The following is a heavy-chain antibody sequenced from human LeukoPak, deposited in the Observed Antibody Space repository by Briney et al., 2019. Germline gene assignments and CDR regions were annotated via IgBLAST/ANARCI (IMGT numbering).Heavy chain of an antibody. CDR1: GFTFHNFA. CDR2: ISSSGEIT. Sequence: PGGSLSLSCAASGFTFHNFAMSWLRQAPGKGLEWVSSISSSGEITFYAYSVKGRITIVRDNSRYNLYLQMNSLRAEDEAMYYCVKDRPNYYESNGDYYKRDGDCWGQGTLVTVSA. D-gene: IGHD3-22*01. CDR3: VKDRPNYYESNGDYYKRDGDC. J-gene: IGHJ4*02. V-gene: IGHV3-23*01.